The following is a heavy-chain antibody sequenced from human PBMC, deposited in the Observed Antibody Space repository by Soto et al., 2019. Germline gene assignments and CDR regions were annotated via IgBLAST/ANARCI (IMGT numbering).Heavy chain of an antibody. Sequence: GSVKVSCKASGYTFTSYYMHWVRQAAGQGLEWMGIIKPSGGSTSYAQKFQGRVTMTRDTSTSTVYMELSSLRSEDTAVDYCAEGELLGTFDYWGPGTLVTVST. J-gene: IGHJ4*02. CDR1: GYTFTSYY. D-gene: IGHD1-26*01. V-gene: IGHV1-46*01. CDR2: IKPSGGST. CDR3: AEGELLGTFDY.